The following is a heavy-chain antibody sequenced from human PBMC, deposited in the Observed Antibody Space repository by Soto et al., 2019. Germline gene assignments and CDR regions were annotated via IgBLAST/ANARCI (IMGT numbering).Heavy chain of an antibody. Sequence: QVQLEQSGAEVKKPGSSVKVSCKASGGTFTTYGISWVRQAPGQGLEWMGESIPMFGTTYYAQKFQGRLTITADKSTNTVFMELSSLRTEDTAEDYCARYRAYCDGLSGPGSAGVYGRDVWSLATSVTVSS. D-gene: IGHD2-21*01. J-gene: IGHJ6*02. CDR3: ARYRAYCDGLSGPGSAGVYGRDV. V-gene: IGHV1-69*06. CDR1: GGTFTTYG. CDR2: SIPMFGTT.